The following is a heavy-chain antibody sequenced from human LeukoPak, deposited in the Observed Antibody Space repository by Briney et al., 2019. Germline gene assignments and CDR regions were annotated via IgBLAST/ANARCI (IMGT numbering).Heavy chain of an antibody. CDR2: ISGSGGST. V-gene: IGHV3-23*01. CDR1: GFTFSSYA. D-gene: IGHD3-9*01. Sequence: SGGSLRLSCAASGFTFSSYAMSWVRQAPGKGLEWVSAISGSGGSTYYADSVKGRFTISRDNSKNTLYLQMNSLRAEDTAVYYCAKVTDYDILTGFGDYWGQGTLVTVSS. J-gene: IGHJ4*02. CDR3: AKVTDYDILTGFGDY.